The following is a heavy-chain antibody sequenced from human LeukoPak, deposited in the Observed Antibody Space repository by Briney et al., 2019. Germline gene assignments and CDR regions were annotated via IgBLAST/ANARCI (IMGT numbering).Heavy chain of an antibody. CDR2: ISYDGNNK. D-gene: IGHD4-17*01. Sequence: GGSLRLSCTASGFIFSNYAMHWVRQAPGKGLEWVAAISYDGNNKYDVGSVKGRFTISRDNSKNTLYLQMNSLRPEDSATYYCAKTIRTYGDYHTLDYWGQGTLVTVSS. CDR3: AKTIRTYGDYHTLDY. V-gene: IGHV3-30*04. CDR1: GFIFSNYA. J-gene: IGHJ4*02.